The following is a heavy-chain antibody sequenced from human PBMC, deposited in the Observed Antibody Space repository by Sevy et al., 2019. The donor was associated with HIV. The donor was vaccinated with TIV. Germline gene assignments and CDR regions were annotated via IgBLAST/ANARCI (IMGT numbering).Heavy chain of an antibody. CDR3: AKDVGYCSSTSCIYYGMDV. CDR2: ISWNSGSM. V-gene: IGHV3-9*01. D-gene: IGHD2-2*01. Sequence: GGSLRLSCAASGFTFDDYAMHWVRQAPGKGLERVSGISWNSGSMGYAYSVKGRFTISRDNAKNSLYLQMNSLRAEDTALYYCAKDVGYCSSTSCIYYGMDVWSQGTTVTVSS. CDR1: GFTFDDYA. J-gene: IGHJ6*02.